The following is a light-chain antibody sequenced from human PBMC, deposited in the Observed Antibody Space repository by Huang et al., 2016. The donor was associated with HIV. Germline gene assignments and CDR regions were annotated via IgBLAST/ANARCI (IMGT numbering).Light chain of an antibody. V-gene: IGKV3-15*01. J-gene: IGKJ1*01. CDR3: QQYNNWPPWT. CDR1: QSFQNN. CDR2: DAA. Sequence: ILITQSPATLSVSPGERVTLSCRASQSFQNNLAWYQQKPGQAPRLLLYDAATRGTGSTARCSGGGSGAEVTLTISSMQYEDFAVYFCQQYNNWPPWTFGQGTKVEIK.